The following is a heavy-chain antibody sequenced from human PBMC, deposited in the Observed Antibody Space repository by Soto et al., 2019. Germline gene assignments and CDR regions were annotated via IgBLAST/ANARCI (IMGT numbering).Heavy chain of an antibody. D-gene: IGHD3-10*01. CDR2: INHSGST. CDR3: ARDLYYLYGMDG. J-gene: IGHJ6*02. CDR1: GGSFSGYY. Sequence: SETLSLTCAVYGGSFSGYYWSWIRQPPGKGLEWIGEINHSGSTNYNPSLKSRVTISVDTSKNQFSLKLSSVTAADTAVYYCARDLYYLYGMDGLGQGTTVTVSS. V-gene: IGHV4-34*01.